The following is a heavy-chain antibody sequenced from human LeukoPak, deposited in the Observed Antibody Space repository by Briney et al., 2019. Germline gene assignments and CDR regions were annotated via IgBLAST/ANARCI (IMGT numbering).Heavy chain of an antibody. Sequence: PSETLSLTCAVSGGSISTGGYYWSWIRQPPGKGLEWIGYIYHSGSTYYNPSLKSRVTISVDRSKNQFSLKLSSVTAADTAVYYCARDLPLDYWGQGTLVTVSS. V-gene: IGHV4-30-2*01. J-gene: IGHJ4*02. CDR3: ARDLPLDY. CDR2: IYHSGST. CDR1: GGSISTGGYY.